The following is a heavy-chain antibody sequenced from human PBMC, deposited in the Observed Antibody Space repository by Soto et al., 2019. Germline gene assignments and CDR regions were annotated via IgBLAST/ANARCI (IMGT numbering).Heavy chain of an antibody. V-gene: IGHV3-53*04. CDR1: GFTVSSNY. Sequence: EVQLVESGGGLVQPGGSLRLSCAASGFTVSSNYMSWVRQAPGKGLEWVSVIYSGGSTYYADSVKGRFTISRHNSENTLYLQMNSLRAEDTAVYYCASLGITVAGTTSAFDIWGQGTMVTVSS. CDR2: IYSGGST. CDR3: ASLGITVAGTTSAFDI. D-gene: IGHD6-19*01. J-gene: IGHJ3*02.